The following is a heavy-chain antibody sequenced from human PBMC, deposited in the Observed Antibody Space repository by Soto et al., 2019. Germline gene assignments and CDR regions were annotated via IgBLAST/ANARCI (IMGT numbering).Heavy chain of an antibody. CDR2: ISGNSGSL. Sequence: EVQLVESGGGLVQPGRSLRLSCAASGFIFDDYAMHWVRQAPGKGLEWVAVISGNSGSLGYADSVKGRFTISRDHAKNSLYLQMNRLRAEDTALYYCAKDRYSSSAYYYYGMDAWGQGTTVTVSS. J-gene: IGHJ6*02. CDR3: AKDRYSSSAYYYYGMDA. D-gene: IGHD6-6*01. CDR1: GFIFDDYA. V-gene: IGHV3-9*01.